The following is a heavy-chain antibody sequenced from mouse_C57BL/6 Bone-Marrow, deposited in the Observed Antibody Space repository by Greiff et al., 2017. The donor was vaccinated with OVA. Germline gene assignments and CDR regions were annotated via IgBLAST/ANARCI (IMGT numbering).Heavy chain of an antibody. V-gene: IGHV5-4*03. Sequence: EVMLVESGGGLVKPGGSLKLSCAASGFTFSSYAMSWVRQTPEKRLEWVATISDGGSYTYYPDNVKGRFTISRDNAKNNLYLQMSHLKSEDTAMYYCANLLLRPYYAMDYWGQGTSVTVSS. D-gene: IGHD1-1*01. CDR3: ANLLLRPYYAMDY. CDR2: ISDGGSYT. J-gene: IGHJ4*01. CDR1: GFTFSSYA.